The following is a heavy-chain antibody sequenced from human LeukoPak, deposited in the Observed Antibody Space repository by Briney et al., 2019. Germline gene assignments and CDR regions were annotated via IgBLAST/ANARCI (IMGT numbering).Heavy chain of an antibody. D-gene: IGHD5-18*01. CDR2: IKSKTDGGTT. Sequence: GGSLRLSCAASGFTFSNAWMSWVRQAPGKGLEWVGRIKSKTDGGTTDYAAPVKGRFTISRDDSKNTLYLQMNSLRAEDTAVYYCASSIQLWPPFYYGMDVWGQGTTVTVSS. J-gene: IGHJ6*02. CDR1: GFTFSNAW. CDR3: ASSIQLWPPFYYGMDV. V-gene: IGHV3-15*01.